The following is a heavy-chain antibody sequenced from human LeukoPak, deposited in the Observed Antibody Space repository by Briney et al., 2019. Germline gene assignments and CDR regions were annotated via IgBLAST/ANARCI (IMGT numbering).Heavy chain of an antibody. D-gene: IGHD1-1*01. J-gene: IGHJ4*02. CDR2: IKEDGSRR. V-gene: IGHV3-7*03. CDR1: GFSLSGYW. CDR3: ATHWRGR. Sequence: GGSLRLSCTASGFSLSGYWMSWVRQAPGKGPEWLANIKEDGSRRYYSESVRGRFTISRDNSENSLYLQMSSLRAEDTAVYYCATHWRGRWGQGTLVTVSS.